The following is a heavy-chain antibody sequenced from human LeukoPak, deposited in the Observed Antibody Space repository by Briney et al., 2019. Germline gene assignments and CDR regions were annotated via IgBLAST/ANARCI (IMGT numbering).Heavy chain of an antibody. CDR3: ARSYYGSGSYYL. D-gene: IGHD3-10*01. Sequence: ASVKVSCKASGYTFTNYYMHWVRQAPGQRLEWMGMINPTGGRTGYAQKFQGRVTITADKSTSTAYMELSSLRSEDTAVYYCARSYYGSGSYYLWGQGTLVTVSS. CDR2: INPTGGRT. CDR1: GYTFTNYY. J-gene: IGHJ4*02. V-gene: IGHV1-46*01.